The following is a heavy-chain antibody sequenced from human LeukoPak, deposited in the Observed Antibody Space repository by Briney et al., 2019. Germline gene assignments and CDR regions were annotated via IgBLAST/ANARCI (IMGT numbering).Heavy chain of an antibody. D-gene: IGHD3-3*01. V-gene: IGHV3-7*01. CDR2: IKQDGSEK. J-gene: IGHJ6*03. CDR3: ARDIKDYDFWSGYYTWSYYYYYYYMDV. Sequence: PGGSLGLSCAASGFTFSSYWMSWVRQAPGKGLEWVANIKQDGSEKYYVDSVKGRFTISRDNAKNSLYLQMNSLRAEDTAVYYCARDIKDYDFWSGYYTWSYYYYYYYMDVWGKGTTVTVSS. CDR1: GFTFSSYW.